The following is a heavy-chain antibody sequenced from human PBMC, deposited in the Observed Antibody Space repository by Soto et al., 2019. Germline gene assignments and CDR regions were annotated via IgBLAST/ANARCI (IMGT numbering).Heavy chain of an antibody. V-gene: IGHV3-23*01. Sequence: GGSLRLSCAASGFTFSNYGMSWVRQAPGKGLEWVSGIRSFGSTTYYADSVKGRFTISRDNSKNRLLLQMNSLKGEDTAVYYCARAYSGRLTSRADYYYAMDVWGRGTTVTVSS. CDR3: ARAYSGRLTSRADYYYAMDV. D-gene: IGHD2-15*01. J-gene: IGHJ6*02. CDR1: GFTFSNYG. CDR2: IRSFGSTT.